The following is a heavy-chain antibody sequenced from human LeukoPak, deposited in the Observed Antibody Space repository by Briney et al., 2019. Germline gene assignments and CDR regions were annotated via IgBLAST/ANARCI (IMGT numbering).Heavy chain of an antibody. CDR2: INPNSGGI. D-gene: IGHD1-26*01. V-gene: IGHV1-2*04. CDR1: GYTFTGYY. Sequence: ASVNVSCKASGYTFTGYYIHWVRQAPGQGLEWMGWINPNSGGINYIQKFQGWVTMTRDTSISTAYMELSRLTSDDTAVYYCAREGLRGATIKNSLDIWGQGTMVTVSS. CDR3: AREGLRGATIKNSLDI. J-gene: IGHJ3*02.